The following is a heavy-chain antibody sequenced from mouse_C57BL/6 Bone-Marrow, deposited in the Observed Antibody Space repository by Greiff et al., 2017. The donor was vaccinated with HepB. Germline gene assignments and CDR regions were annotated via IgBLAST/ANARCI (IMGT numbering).Heavy chain of an antibody. CDR2: IHPNSGST. CDR3: ARLFPWFAY. Sequence: QVQLKQPGAELVKPGASVKLSCKASGYTFTSYWMHWVKQRPGQGLEWIGMIHPNSGSTNYNEKFKSKATLTVDKSSSTAYMQLSSLTSEDSAVYYCARLFPWFAYWGQGTLVTVSA. V-gene: IGHV1-64*01. CDR1: GYTFTSYW. J-gene: IGHJ3*01.